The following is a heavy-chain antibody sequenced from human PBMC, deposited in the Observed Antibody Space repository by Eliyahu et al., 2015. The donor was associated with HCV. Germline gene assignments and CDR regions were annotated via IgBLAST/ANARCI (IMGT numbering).Heavy chain of an antibody. D-gene: IGHD2-15*01. Sequence: QLQLQESGPGLVKPSETLSLTCTVSGGSISGSSYHWGWIRQPPGKGLEWIAIIYYTGSNYYNPSLKSRVTTSIDTSKNQFSLRLTSVTAADTAVYYCARSRRYCSGGRCFPNWFDPWGQGTRVTVSS. V-gene: IGHV4-39*01. CDR1: GGSISGSSYH. J-gene: IGHJ5*02. CDR3: ARSRRYCSGGRCFPNWFDP. CDR2: IYYTGSN.